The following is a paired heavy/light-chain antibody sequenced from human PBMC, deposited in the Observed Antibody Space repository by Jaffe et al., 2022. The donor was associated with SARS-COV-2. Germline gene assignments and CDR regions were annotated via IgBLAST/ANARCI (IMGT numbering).Heavy chain of an antibody. D-gene: IGHD3-22*01. CDR3: ARAHHYYDGSGHWYEDDQYYYYMDV. Sequence: EGQLVESGGGLVQPGGSLRLSCAASGFTFDSYWMHWVRQDPGKGLVWISSVNSDGSLTAHADSMQGRFSIFRDNARNTLYLQLSSLSVEDTAVYYCARAHHYYDGSGHWYEDDQYYYYMDVWGKGTTVIVSS. CDR1: GFTFDSYW. J-gene: IGHJ6*03. CDR2: VNSDGSLT. V-gene: IGHV3-74*01.
Light chain of an antibody. CDR3: QLSYISLLT. V-gene: IGKV1-39*01. CDR2: AAS. Sequence: DIQVTQSPSSLYASVGDRVTITCRTSQSINNFLNWYQQRPGKAPELLIYAASILQSGVPSRFSGSGSGTDFTLTISSLQPEDFATYFCQLSYISLLTFGGGTKVEI. J-gene: IGKJ4*01. CDR1: QSINNF.